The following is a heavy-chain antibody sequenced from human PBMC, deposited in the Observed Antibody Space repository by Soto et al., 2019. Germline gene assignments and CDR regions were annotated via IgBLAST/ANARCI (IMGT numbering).Heavy chain of an antibody. J-gene: IGHJ4*02. V-gene: IGHV3-30*09. CDR2: ISYDGSNT. CDR1: GFTFSSYA. CDR3: ARDFSMVTAMINY. D-gene: IGHD5-18*01. Sequence: PGGSLRLSCAASGFTFSSYAMHWVRQAPGKGLEWVAVISYDGSNTYYADSVKGRFAISRDNSQNTLYLQMNSLGSEDTAVYYCARDFSMVTAMINYWGQGTLVTVSS.